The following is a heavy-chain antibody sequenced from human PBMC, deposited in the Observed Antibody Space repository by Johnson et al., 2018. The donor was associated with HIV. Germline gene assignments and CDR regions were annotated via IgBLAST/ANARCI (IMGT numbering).Heavy chain of an antibody. CDR2: ISSSGSTI. CDR1: GFTVSSYG. V-gene: IGHV3-48*04. CDR3: ASWIRLMSRTTGAFDI. Sequence: VQLVESGGGVVQPGGSLRLSCAASGFTVSSYGMHWVRQAPGKGLEWVSYISSSGSTIYYADSVKGRFTISRDNAKNSLYLQMNSLRAEDTALDYWASWIRLMSRTTGAFDIWGQGTMVTVTS. D-gene: IGHD5/OR15-5a*01. J-gene: IGHJ3*02.